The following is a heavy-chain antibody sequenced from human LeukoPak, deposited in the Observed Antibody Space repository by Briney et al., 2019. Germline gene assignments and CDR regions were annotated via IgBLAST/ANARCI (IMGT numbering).Heavy chain of an antibody. J-gene: IGHJ4*02. CDR1: GDSISSGDYY. V-gene: IGHV4-30-4*08. CDR3: ARGHDYFDY. Sequence: TSETLSLTCTVSGDSISSGDYYWSWIRQPPGKGLEWIGYINYSGNTYYNPSLQSRVTISVDTSKNQFSLNLSSVTAADTAVFYCARGHDYFDYWGQGTLVTVSS. CDR2: INYSGNT.